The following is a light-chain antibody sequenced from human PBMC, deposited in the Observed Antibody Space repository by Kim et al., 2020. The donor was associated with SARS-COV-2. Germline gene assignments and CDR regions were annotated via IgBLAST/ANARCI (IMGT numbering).Light chain of an antibody. V-gene: IGKV3-15*01. J-gene: IGKJ2*01. CDR2: GAS. CDR3: QQYRHWIDT. CDR1: RNFRSI. Sequence: SVSPGQSATLSCSTRRNFRSILAWYQQKPGQSPRLLIYGASLRATGVPARFSGSGSETEFTLTVSSLQSDDFAVYYCQQYRHWIDTFGQGTKLEI.